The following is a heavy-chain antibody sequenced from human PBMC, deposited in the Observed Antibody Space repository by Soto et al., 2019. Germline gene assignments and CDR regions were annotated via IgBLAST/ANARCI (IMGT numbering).Heavy chain of an antibody. V-gene: IGHV1-18*04. CDR2: ISAYNGNT. Sequence: GASVKVSCKASGYTFTSYGISWVRQAPGQGLEWMGWISAYNGNTNYAQKLQGRVTMTTDTSTSTAYMELRSLRSDDTAVYYCARGHYYDSSGYPDDYWGQGTLVTVSS. CDR3: ARGHYYDSSGYPDDY. J-gene: IGHJ4*02. CDR1: GYTFTSYG. D-gene: IGHD3-22*01.